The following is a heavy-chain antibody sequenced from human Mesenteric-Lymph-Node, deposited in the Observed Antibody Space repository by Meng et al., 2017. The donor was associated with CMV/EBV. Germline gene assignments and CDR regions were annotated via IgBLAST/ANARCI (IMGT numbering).Heavy chain of an antibody. CDR1: SSGDY. Sequence: SSGDYSSWSRHTPGKGLEWIGEINHSGSTNYNPYIKRRVTISVDTTKNQFSLKRSSVTAVDTAVYDCARRQRLIVVVPAARKGWFDPWGQGTLVTVSS. J-gene: IGHJ5*02. V-gene: IGHV4-34*01. D-gene: IGHD2-2*01. CDR3: ARRQRLIVVVPAARKGWFDP. CDR2: INHSGST.